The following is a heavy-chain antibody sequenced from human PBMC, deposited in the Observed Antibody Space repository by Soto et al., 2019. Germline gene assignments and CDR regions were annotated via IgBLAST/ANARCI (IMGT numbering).Heavy chain of an antibody. CDR1: GYTFTSYY. Sequence: GASAKVSCKASGYTFTSYYMHWVRQAPGQGLEWMGIINPSGGSTSYAQKFQGRVTMTRDTSTSTVYMELSSLRSEDTAVYYCARGLIGVGATSGLDYYYGMDVWGQGTTVTVSS. CDR2: INPSGGST. CDR3: ARGLIGVGATSGLDYYYGMDV. V-gene: IGHV1-46*01. D-gene: IGHD1-26*01. J-gene: IGHJ6*02.